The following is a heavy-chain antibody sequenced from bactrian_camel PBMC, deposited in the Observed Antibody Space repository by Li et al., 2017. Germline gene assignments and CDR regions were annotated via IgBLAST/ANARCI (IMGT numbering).Heavy chain of an antibody. J-gene: IGHJ6*01. V-gene: IGHV3S1*01. CDR3: TKDRGRAVPAGSFDY. Sequence: LVESGGDLVQPGGSLTLSCTASGFTFSGYWMYWVRQTPAKGLEWVSLITSSGGTPLYADSVKGRFTISRDNAKNTLYLQLNSLKTEDTAMYYCTKDRGRAVPAGSFDYWAQGTQVTVS. D-gene: IGHD6*01. CDR1: GFTFSGYW. CDR2: ITSSGGTP.